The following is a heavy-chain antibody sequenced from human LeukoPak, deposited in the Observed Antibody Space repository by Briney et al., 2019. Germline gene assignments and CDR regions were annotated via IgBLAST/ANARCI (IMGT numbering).Heavy chain of an antibody. D-gene: IGHD5-24*01. CDR2: LGTAGDT. CDR1: GFILSNYA. J-gene: IGHJ4*02. Sequence: GGSLRLSCAASGFILSNYAMHWVRQPAGKGLEWVSALGTAGDTFYPGSVKGRFTISRDNAKKSLFLQMNSLRAEDTAIYYCARQSTPHGNFDYWGQGTLVTVSS. V-gene: IGHV3-13*01. CDR3: ARQSTPHGNFDY.